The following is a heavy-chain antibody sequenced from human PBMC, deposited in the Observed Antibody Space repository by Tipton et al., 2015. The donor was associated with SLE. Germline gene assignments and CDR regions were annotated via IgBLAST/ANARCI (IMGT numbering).Heavy chain of an antibody. J-gene: IGHJ3*02. CDR1: GFTVSSNY. CDR2: IYSGGST. Sequence: SLRLSCAASGFTVSSNYMSWVRQAPGKGLEWVSVIYSGGSTYYPDSVKGRFTISRHNSKNTLYLQMNSLRAEDTAVYYCARAMSYYYYDSSDAFDIWGQGTMVTVSS. D-gene: IGHD3-22*01. V-gene: IGHV3-53*04. CDR3: ARAMSYYYYDSSDAFDI.